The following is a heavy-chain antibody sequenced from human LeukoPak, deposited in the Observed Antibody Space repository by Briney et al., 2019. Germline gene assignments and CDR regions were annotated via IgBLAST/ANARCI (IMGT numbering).Heavy chain of an antibody. CDR1: GGSFSGYY. V-gene: IGHV4-34*01. CDR2: VNHSGST. D-gene: IGHD6-13*01. J-gene: IGHJ3*02. CDR3: ARSGVFTGYDAFDI. Sequence: SSETLSLTCAVYGGSFSGYYWSWIRQPPGKGLEWIGEVNHSGSTNYNPSLKSRVTISVDTSKNQFSLKLSSVTAADTAVYYCARSGVFTGYDAFDIWGQGTRVTVSS.